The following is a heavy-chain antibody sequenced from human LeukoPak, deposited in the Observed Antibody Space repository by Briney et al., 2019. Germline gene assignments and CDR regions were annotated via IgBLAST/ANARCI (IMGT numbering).Heavy chain of an antibody. Sequence: ASETLSLTCTVSGGSISTSNYYWSWIRQPPGKGLEWIGEINHSGSTNYNPSLKSRVTISVDTSKNQFSLKLSSVTAADTAVHYCARHRMRLRSTTRHYYYMDVWGKGTTVTISS. CDR3: ARHRMRLRSTTRHYYYMDV. V-gene: IGHV4-39*01. CDR1: GGSISTSNYY. CDR2: INHSGST. D-gene: IGHD6-25*01. J-gene: IGHJ6*03.